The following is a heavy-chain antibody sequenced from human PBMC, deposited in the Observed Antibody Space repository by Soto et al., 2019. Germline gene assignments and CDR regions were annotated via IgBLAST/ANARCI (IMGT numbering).Heavy chain of an antibody. V-gene: IGHV3-15*01. CDR2: IKSKTDGGTT. CDR3: TTGLGQQELAFDY. D-gene: IGHD6-13*01. CDR1: GFTFNNAW. Sequence: EVQLVESGGGLVKPGGSLRLSCTASGFTFNNAWLSWVRQAPGKGLEWVGRIKSKTDGGTTDYAAPVKGRFTISRDDSENMLYLQMNRLKTEDTAVYYCTTGLGQQELAFDYWGQGTLLTVSS. J-gene: IGHJ4*02.